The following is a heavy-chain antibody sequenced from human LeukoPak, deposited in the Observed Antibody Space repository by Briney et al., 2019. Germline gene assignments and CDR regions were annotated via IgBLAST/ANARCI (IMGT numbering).Heavy chain of an antibody. D-gene: IGHD3-10*01. CDR2: ISSSGSTI. CDR1: GFTFSSYG. V-gene: IGHV3-48*04. CDR3: AKDMRRFGESNFDY. Sequence: GGSLRLSCAASGFTFSSYGMSWVRQAPGKGLEWVSYISSSGSTIYYADSVKGRFTISRDNAKSSLYLQMNSLRAEDTALYFCAKDMRRFGESNFDYWGQGTLVTVSS. J-gene: IGHJ4*02.